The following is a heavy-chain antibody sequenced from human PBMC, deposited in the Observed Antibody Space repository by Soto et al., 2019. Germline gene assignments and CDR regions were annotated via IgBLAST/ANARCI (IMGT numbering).Heavy chain of an antibody. D-gene: IGHD3-22*01. CDR2: IYPGDSDT. V-gene: IGHV5-51*01. CDR3: ARLFYYYDSSGYSITWNYYGMDV. CDR1: GYSFTSYW. J-gene: IGHJ6*02. Sequence: PGESLKISCKRPGYSFTSYWIGWVREMPGKGLEWMGIIYPGDSDTRYSPYFQGQVTISADKSISTAYLQCSSLKASDTAMYYFARLFYYYDSSGYSITWNYYGMDVWGQATTVTASS.